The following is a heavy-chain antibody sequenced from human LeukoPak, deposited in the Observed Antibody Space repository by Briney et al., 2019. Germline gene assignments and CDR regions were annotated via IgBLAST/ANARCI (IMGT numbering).Heavy chain of an antibody. V-gene: IGHV1-2*02. J-gene: IGHJ3*01. CDR2: INPNSGGT. CDR1: GYTFTGYY. CDR3: ARDSVYMGSYSAFDL. Sequence: ASVKVSCKASGYTFTGYYMHWVRQGPGQGLERMGWINPNSGGTNYAQKFQGRVTMTRDTSISTAYMELSRLRSDDTAVYYCARDSVYMGSYSAFDLWGQGTMVTVSS. D-gene: IGHD3-10*01.